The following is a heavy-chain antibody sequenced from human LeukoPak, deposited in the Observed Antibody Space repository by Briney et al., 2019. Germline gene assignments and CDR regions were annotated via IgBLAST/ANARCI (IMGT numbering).Heavy chain of an antibody. Sequence: GGSLRLSCAASGFTFSSSWMSWVRQAPGKGLEWVANIKEDGSEKYNVDSVKGRFTISRDNAKNSLYLQMNSLRVEDTAVYYCARGRRESGYVRRDWFDPWGQGTLVTVSS. CDR1: GFTFSSSW. V-gene: IGHV3-7*01. CDR3: ARGRRESGYVRRDWFDP. CDR2: IKEDGSEK. J-gene: IGHJ5*02. D-gene: IGHD5-12*01.